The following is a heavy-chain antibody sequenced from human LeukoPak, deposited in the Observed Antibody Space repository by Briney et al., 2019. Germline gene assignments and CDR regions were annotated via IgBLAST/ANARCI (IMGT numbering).Heavy chain of an antibody. J-gene: IGHJ4*02. CDR2: ISTSSSTI. D-gene: IGHD4-17*01. CDR1: GFTFSSYS. Sequence: GGSLRLSCSVSGFTFSSYSMNWVRQAPGKGLEWVSFISTSSSTIYYADSVRGRFTISRDNAKNSLYLQMNSLRDEDTAVYYCTKGETAVTSYLHFWGQGTLVTVSS. V-gene: IGHV3-48*02. CDR3: TKGETAVTSYLHF.